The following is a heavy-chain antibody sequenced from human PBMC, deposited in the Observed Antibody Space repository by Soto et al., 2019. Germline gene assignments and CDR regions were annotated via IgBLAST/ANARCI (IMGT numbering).Heavy chain of an antibody. Sequence: TLSLTCAVYGGSFSGYYWSWIRQPPGKGLEWIGEINHSGSTNYNPSLKSRVTISVDTSKNQFSLKLSSVTAADTAVYYCARSGLTGYFPYYYGMDVWGQGTTVTVSS. CDR1: GGSFSGYY. V-gene: IGHV4-34*01. CDR3: ARSGLTGYFPYYYGMDV. D-gene: IGHD3-9*01. J-gene: IGHJ6*02. CDR2: INHSGST.